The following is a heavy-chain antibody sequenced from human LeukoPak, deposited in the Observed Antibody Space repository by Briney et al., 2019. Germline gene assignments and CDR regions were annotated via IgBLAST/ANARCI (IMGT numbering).Heavy chain of an antibody. V-gene: IGHV1-8*01. J-gene: IGHJ4*02. CDR2: MNSNSGNT. CDR3: ARIGDHGGNSMPFDY. Sequence: GASVKVSCKASGYTFTSYDINWVRQATGQGLEWMGWMNSNSGNTGYAQKFQGRATMTRNTSISTAYMELSSLRSEDTAVYYCARIGDHGGNSMPFDYWGQGTLVTVSS. CDR1: GYTFTSYD. D-gene: IGHD4-23*01.